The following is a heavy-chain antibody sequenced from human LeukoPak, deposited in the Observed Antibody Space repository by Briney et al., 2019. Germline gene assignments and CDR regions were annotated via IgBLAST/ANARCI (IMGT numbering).Heavy chain of an antibody. CDR1: GFTFSNDW. V-gene: IGHV3-15*01. J-gene: IGHJ4*02. CDR2: IYSKIDGGKT. CDR3: STERDYYFHY. Sequence: GGSLRLSCAASGFTFSNDWMSWVRQAPGKGLEWVGRIYSKIDGGKTDYAAPVKGRFTISRDDSKNTLYLKMNSLKIDDTDVYYCSTERDYYFHYWGQGALVIVSS.